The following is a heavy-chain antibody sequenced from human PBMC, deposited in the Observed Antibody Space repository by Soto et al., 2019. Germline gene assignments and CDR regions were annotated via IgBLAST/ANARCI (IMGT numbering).Heavy chain of an antibody. J-gene: IGHJ6*02. V-gene: IGHV3-33*01. CDR3: ARDGSSTHLHYGLDV. CDR2: IWYDGSKT. Sequence: QVQLVESGGGVVQPGTSLRLSCEASGFSFNYYGMHWVRQAPGKGLEWVAIIWYDGSKTDYVDSVQDRFTVSRDNSQNTVYLQMNSLRGDDTAIYYCARDGSSTHLHYGLDVWGRGTMVIVSS. CDR1: GFSFNYYG. D-gene: IGHD1-26*01.